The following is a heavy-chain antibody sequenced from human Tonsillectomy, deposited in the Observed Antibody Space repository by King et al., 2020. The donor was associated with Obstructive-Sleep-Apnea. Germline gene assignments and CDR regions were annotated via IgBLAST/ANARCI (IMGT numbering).Heavy chain of an antibody. J-gene: IGHJ5*02. Sequence: QLQESGPGLVKPSQTLSLTCTVSGGSIRSGGYYWSWIRQHPGKGLEWIGYIYYSGSTYYNPSLKSRVTISVETSKNQFSLKLRSVTAADTAVYYCARSLYDYVWGSYRSPNWFDPWGQGTLVTVSS. V-gene: IGHV4-31*03. CDR2: IYYSGST. CDR3: ARSLYDYVWGSYRSPNWFDP. CDR1: GGSIRSGGYY. D-gene: IGHD3-16*02.